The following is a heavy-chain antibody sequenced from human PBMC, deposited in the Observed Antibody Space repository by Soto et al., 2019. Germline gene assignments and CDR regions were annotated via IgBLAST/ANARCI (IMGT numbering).Heavy chain of an antibody. J-gene: IGHJ3*02. CDR2: ISWNGGSI. D-gene: IGHD3-3*01. Sequence: EVQLVESGGGLVQPGRSLRVSCAASGFTFDDYAMHWVRQAPGKGLEWVSGISWNGGSIDYADSVKGRFTMSRDNAKNALFLQINSVRAEDTALYYCAKERGVVPSKAFDIWGRGTMVTVSS. V-gene: IGHV3-9*01. CDR1: GFTFDDYA. CDR3: AKERGVVPSKAFDI.